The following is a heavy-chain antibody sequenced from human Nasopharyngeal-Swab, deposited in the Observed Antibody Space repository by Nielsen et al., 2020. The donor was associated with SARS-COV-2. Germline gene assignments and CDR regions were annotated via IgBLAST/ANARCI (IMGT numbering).Heavy chain of an antibody. V-gene: IGHV3-33*01. CDR3: ARGPRLLRFLEWLLALDAFDI. CDR2: IWYDGSNT. CDR1: GFTFSSYG. Sequence: GESLKISCAASGFTFSSYGMHWVRQAPGKGLGWVAVIWYDGSNTYYADSVKGRFTISRDNSKNTLYLQMNSLRAEDTAVYYCARGPRLLRFLEWLLALDAFDIWGQGTMVTVSS. D-gene: IGHD3-3*01. J-gene: IGHJ3*02.